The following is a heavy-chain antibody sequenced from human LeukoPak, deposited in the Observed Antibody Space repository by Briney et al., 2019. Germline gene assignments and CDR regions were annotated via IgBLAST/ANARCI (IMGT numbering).Heavy chain of an antibody. Sequence: PGGSLRPSCAASGFTFSSYWMHWVRQAPGKGLVWVSRINSDGSGTSYADSVKGRFTISRDNAKNTLCLQMNSLRAEDTAVYYCARDHSSSWTYYYGMDVWGQGTTVTVSS. V-gene: IGHV3-74*01. J-gene: IGHJ6*02. CDR2: INSDGSGT. D-gene: IGHD6-13*01. CDR1: GFTFSSYW. CDR3: ARDHSSSWTYYYGMDV.